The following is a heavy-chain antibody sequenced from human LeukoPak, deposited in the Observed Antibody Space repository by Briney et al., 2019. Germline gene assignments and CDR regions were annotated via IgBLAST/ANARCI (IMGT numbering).Heavy chain of an antibody. D-gene: IGHD5-12*01. CDR1: GFTFSSYS. V-gene: IGHV3-21*01. Sequence: PGGSLRLSCAASGFTFSSYSINWIRQAPGKGLEWVSSISSSSSYIYYADSVKGRFTISRDNAKNSLYLQMNSLRAEDTAVYYCAKGYSGYDGLDYWGQGTLVTVSS. CDR3: AKGYSGYDGLDY. J-gene: IGHJ4*02. CDR2: ISSSSSYI.